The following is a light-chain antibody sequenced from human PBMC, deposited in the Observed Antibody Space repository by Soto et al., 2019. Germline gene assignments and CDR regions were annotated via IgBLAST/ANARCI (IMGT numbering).Light chain of an antibody. J-gene: IGKJ1*01. CDR3: QQYGSSGT. CDR1: QAVNTR. V-gene: IGKV3D-11*03. CDR2: LTS. Sequence: EIVLTQSPATLSSFPGDRLTLYFRASQAVNTRLAWYQHKPGQAPRLLIYLTSNRAAGIPARFSGSGSETDFTLTISSLEPEDFAVYYCQQYGSSGTFGQGTKVDIK.